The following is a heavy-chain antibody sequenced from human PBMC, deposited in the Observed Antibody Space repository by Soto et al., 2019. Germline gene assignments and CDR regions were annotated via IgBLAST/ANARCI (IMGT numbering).Heavy chain of an antibody. CDR3: ACEGPTTYAVRGVTQLFPFDY. CDR2: ISGSGGST. Sequence: QPGGSLGLSCAASGFSFSSYAMSWVRQAPGKGLEWVSAISGSGGSTYYADSVKGRFTISRDNSENTLYLQMNSLRAEDTAVYYCACEGPTTYAVRGVTQLFPFDYWGQGTLVTVSS. J-gene: IGHJ4*02. CDR1: GFSFSSYA. V-gene: IGHV3-23*01. D-gene: IGHD3-10*01.